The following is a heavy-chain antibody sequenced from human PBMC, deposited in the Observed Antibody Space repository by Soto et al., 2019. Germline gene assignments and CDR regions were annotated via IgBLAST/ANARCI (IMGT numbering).Heavy chain of an antibody. D-gene: IGHD3-3*01. CDR3: APHPDLWSGYYSLSY. V-gene: IGHV3-48*01. CDR1: GFTFSSDS. Sequence: PGGSLRLSCAASGFTFSSDSMNWVRQAPGKGLEWVSYISSSSSTIYYADSVKGRFTISRDNAKNSLYLQMKSLRVEDTAVYYCAPHPDLWSGYYSLSYWGQGTLVTVSS. CDR2: ISSSSSTI. J-gene: IGHJ4*02.